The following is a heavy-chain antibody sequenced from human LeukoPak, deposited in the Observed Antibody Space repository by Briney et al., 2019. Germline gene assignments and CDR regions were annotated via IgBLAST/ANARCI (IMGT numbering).Heavy chain of an antibody. D-gene: IGHD3-16*02. CDR3: ARQGYHDAFDI. J-gene: IGHJ3*02. Sequence: SETLSLTCTVSGGSISSSSYYWGWIRQPPGKGLEWIGSIYYSGSTYYNPPLKSRVTISVDTSKNQFSLKLSSVTAADTAVYYCARQGYHDAFDIWGQGTMVTVSS. CDR2: IYYSGST. CDR1: GGSISSSSYY. V-gene: IGHV4-39*01.